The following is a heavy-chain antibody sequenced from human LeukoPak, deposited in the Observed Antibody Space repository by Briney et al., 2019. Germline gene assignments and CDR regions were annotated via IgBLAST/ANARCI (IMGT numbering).Heavy chain of an antibody. CDR1: GGSVSSTDYY. J-gene: IGHJ5*02. Sequence: PSETLSLTCTVCGGSVSSTDYYWGWFRRRPGRGLEWIGSIYYSGYTYYNPSLKSRLTMSVDTSTNQFSLRLTSVTAADTAVYYCARHGHRAGDCYPPNWLDPWGQRTLVTVSS. V-gene: IGHV4-39*01. CDR2: IYYSGYT. CDR3: ARHGHRAGDCYPPNWLDP. D-gene: IGHD2-21*02.